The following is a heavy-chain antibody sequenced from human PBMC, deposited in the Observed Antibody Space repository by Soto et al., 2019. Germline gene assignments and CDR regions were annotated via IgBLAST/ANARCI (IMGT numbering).Heavy chain of an antibody. V-gene: IGHV3-9*01. CDR1: GFTFDDYA. Sequence: EVQLVESGGGLVQPGRSLRLSCAASGFTFDDYAMHWVRQAPGKGLEWVSGISWNSGSIGYADSVKGRFTISRDNAKNSLYLQMNSLRAEDTALYYCAKAPWFDYYYYYMDVWGKGTTVTVSS. CDR2: ISWNSGSI. J-gene: IGHJ6*03. D-gene: IGHD3-10*01. CDR3: AKAPWFDYYYYYMDV.